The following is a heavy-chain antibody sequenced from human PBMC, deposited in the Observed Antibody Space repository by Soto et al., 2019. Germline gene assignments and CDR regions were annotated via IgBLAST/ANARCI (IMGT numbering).Heavy chain of an antibody. Sequence: RRISKKTGKGLEWIGEINHSGSTNYNPSLKSRVTISVDTSKNQFSLKLSSVTAADTAVYYCARGPRPRYCSSTSCNRLYYYYGMDVWGQGTTVTSP. V-gene: IGHV4-34*01. J-gene: IGHJ6*02. CDR2: INHSGST. D-gene: IGHD2-2*01. CDR3: ARGPRPRYCSSTSCNRLYYYYGMDV.